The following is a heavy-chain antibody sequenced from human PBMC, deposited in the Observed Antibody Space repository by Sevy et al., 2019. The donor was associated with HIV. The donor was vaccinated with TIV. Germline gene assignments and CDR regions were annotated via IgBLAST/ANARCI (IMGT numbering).Heavy chain of an antibody. CDR2: IWYDGTDT. CDR3: TKNTAAAGVGGFDY. D-gene: IGHD6-13*01. V-gene: IGHV3-30*02. J-gene: IGHJ4*02. Sequence: GGSLRLSCTASGFIFSDYGMHWVRQAPGKGLDWVAFIWYDGTDTYYADSVKGRFTISRDNSEKKLFLQMNSLRTEDTAFYYCTKNTAAAGVGGFDYWGRGTMVTVSS. CDR1: GFIFSDYG.